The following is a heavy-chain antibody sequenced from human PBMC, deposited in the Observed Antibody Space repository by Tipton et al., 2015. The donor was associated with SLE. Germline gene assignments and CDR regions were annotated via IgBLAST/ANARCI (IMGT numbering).Heavy chain of an antibody. CDR2: LYGSGSPT. J-gene: IGHJ4*02. CDR1: GDSVGTNY. CDR3: ARIRPGHGDPFDF. V-gene: IGHV4-4*07. D-gene: IGHD4-17*01. Sequence: TLSLTCTVSGDSVGTNYWNWIRQPAGKGLEWIGRLYGSGSPTHYNPSLEGRVTVSVDTSQNQASLKLTSVTAADTAVYYCARIRPGHGDPFDFWGQGTLVTVSS.